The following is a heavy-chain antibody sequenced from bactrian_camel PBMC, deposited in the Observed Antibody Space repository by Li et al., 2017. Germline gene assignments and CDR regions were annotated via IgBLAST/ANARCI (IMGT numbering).Heavy chain of an antibody. CDR2: IETDGRA. V-gene: IGHV3S53*01. CDR3: AADPRWPCGGNPKRYNY. D-gene: IGHD1*01. Sequence: VESGGGSVQARGSLRLSCTAPGFTSNRCGMAWYRQADGKQREWVSTIETDGRATYVDSVRGRFTISRDNAKNTVYLQMNSLKPEDTAMYYCAADPRWPCGGNPKRYNYWGQGTQVTV. CDR1: GFTSNRCG. J-gene: IGHJ4*01.